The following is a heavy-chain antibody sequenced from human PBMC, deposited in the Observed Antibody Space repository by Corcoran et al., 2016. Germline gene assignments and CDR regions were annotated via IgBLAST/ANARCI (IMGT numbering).Heavy chain of an antibody. CDR2: INPSGGST. D-gene: IGHD3-16*01. J-gene: IGHJ5*02. CDR1: GYTFTSYY. Sequence: QVQLVQSGAEVKKPEASVKVSCKASGYTFTSYYMHWVRQAPGQGLEWMGIINPSGGSTSYAQKFQGRVTMTRDTSTSTVYMELSSLRSEDTAVYYCARGYSLRLGEYWFDPWGQGTLVTVSS. CDR3: ARGYSLRLGEYWFDP. V-gene: IGHV1-46*01.